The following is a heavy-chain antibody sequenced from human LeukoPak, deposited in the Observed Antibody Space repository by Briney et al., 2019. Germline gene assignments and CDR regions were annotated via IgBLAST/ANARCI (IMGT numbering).Heavy chain of an antibody. CDR3: ARAVCSSTSCPIGY. Sequence: GASVKVSCKASGYTFTSYGISWVRQAPGQGLEWMGWISAYNGNTNYAQKFQGRVTMTRNTSISTAYMELSSLRSEDTAVYYCARAVCSSTSCPIGYWGQGTLVTVSS. CDR1: GYTFTSYG. D-gene: IGHD2-2*01. J-gene: IGHJ4*02. CDR2: ISAYNGNT. V-gene: IGHV1-18*01.